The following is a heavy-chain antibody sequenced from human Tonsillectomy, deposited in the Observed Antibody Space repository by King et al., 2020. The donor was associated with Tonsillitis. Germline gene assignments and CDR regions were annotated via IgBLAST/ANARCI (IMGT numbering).Heavy chain of an antibody. D-gene: IGHD6-19*01. Sequence: VQLVESGAEVRKPGASGKIFCEAAGNTFTSNYIHWVRQAPGQGHEWMGLINPGGGGTNYAQKFQGRITMTRDTSAKTVYMELSSLRSEDTAVYYCASQGDSSGWFFDYWGQGTLVTVPS. CDR3: ASQGDSSGWFFDY. CDR1: GNTFTSNY. J-gene: IGHJ4*02. CDR2: INPGGGGT. V-gene: IGHV1-46*01.